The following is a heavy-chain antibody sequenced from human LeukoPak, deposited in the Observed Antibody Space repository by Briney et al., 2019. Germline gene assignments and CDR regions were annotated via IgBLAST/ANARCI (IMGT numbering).Heavy chain of an antibody. V-gene: IGHV3-7*01. CDR2: IKQDGSEK. Sequence: PGGSLRLSCAASGFTFSSYWMSWVRQAPGKGLERVANIKQDGSEKHYVDSVKGRFTISRDNAKNSLYLQMNSLRDEDTAVYYCGYSSGWIFDYWGQGTQVTVSS. D-gene: IGHD6-19*01. CDR3: GYSSGWIFDY. CDR1: GFTFSSYW. J-gene: IGHJ4*02.